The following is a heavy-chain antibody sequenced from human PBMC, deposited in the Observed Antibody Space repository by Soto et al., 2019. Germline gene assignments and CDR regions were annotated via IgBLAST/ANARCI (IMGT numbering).Heavy chain of an antibody. D-gene: IGHD3-10*02. CDR2: INPSGST. CDR1: DGSSSGYY. Sequence: QVQLQQWGAGLLKPSETLSLTCTVYDGSSSGYYWSWVRQPPGKGLEWIGEINPSGSTNYNPSLKSRVNISVDTSNNQFSLHVNSVTAADTAVYYCARGRITMLHWGQGTLVTVSS. CDR3: ARGRITMLH. J-gene: IGHJ4*02. V-gene: IGHV4-34*01.